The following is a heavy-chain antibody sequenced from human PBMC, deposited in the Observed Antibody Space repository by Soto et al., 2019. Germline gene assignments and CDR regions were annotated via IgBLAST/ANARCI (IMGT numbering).Heavy chain of an antibody. J-gene: IGHJ4*02. Sequence: EVKLLESGGGLVQPGGSLRLSCAASGFTFSSYAMSWVRQAPGTGLEWVSAISGSGGSTYYAYSVKGRFTISIDNSKNTLYQQMNSLRAEDTAVYYCAKDTLLGYCSGGSCYGIWSGFDYWGQGTLVTFSS. CDR3: AKDTLLGYCSGGSCYGIWSGFDY. V-gene: IGHV3-23*01. CDR1: GFTFSSYA. CDR2: ISGSGGST. D-gene: IGHD2-15*01.